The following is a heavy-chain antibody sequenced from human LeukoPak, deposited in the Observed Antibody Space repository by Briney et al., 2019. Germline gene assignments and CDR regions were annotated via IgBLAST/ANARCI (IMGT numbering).Heavy chain of an antibody. Sequence: SETLSLTCAVSGYSISSVYYWGWIRQPPGKGPEWIGSIYHSGGTYYNPSLKSRVTISVDTSKNQFSLKLSSVTAADTAVYYCARASIAAAVPFDAFDIWGQGTMVTVSS. D-gene: IGHD6-13*01. CDR1: GYSISSVYY. CDR2: IYHSGGT. J-gene: IGHJ3*02. V-gene: IGHV4-38-2*01. CDR3: ARASIAAAVPFDAFDI.